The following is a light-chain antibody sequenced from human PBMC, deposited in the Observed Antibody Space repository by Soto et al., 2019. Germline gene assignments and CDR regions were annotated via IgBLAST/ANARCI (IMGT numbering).Light chain of an antibody. CDR3: QQYNEWYT. Sequence: VMTQSPATLSVSPGERATLSCRASQSVSTNLAWYQQKPGQAPRLLIYGASTRATGVPGRFSGSGSGTEFTLTITSLQPEDFAVYYCQQYNEWYTFCQGTKLEIK. CDR1: QSVSTN. J-gene: IGKJ2*01. CDR2: GAS. V-gene: IGKV3-15*01.